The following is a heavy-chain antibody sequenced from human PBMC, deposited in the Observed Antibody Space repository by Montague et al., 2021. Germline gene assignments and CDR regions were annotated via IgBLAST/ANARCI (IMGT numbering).Heavy chain of an antibody. D-gene: IGHD1-1*01. Sequence: SETLSLTCTVSGGSINIGTYYWGWFRQPPGKGLEWIGNIDSRGKSSYTPSLKSRVAISLDKSRNHFSLRLTSVTAADTAIYFCARRTQSPVPWELETDNWGQGTLVIVSS. V-gene: IGHV4-39*02. CDR1: GGSINIGTYY. J-gene: IGHJ4*02. CDR3: ARRTQSPVPWELETDN. CDR2: IDSRGKS.